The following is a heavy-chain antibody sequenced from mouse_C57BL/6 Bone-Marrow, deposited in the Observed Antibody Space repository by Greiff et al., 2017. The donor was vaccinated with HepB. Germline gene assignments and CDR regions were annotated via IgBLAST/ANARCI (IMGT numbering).Heavy chain of an antibody. CDR1: GYTFTSYW. D-gene: IGHD1-1*01. Sequence: VQLQQPGAELVKPGASVKLSCKASGYTFTSYWMHWVKQRPGQGLEWIGMIHPNSGSTNYNEKFKSKATLTVDTSSSTAYMQLSSLTSEDSAVYYCARVTTVVAHYAMDYWGQGTSVTVSS. J-gene: IGHJ4*01. V-gene: IGHV1-64*01. CDR2: IHPNSGST. CDR3: ARVTTVVAHYAMDY.